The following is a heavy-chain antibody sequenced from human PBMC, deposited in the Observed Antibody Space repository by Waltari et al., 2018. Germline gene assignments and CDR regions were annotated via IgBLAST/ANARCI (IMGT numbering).Heavy chain of an antibody. CDR3: ARGRVIVVVPAAIDYYYYYGMDV. CDR1: GGSFSGYY. J-gene: IGHJ6*02. V-gene: IGHV4-34*01. Sequence: QVQLQQWGAGLLKPSETLSLTCAVYGGSFSGYYWSWIRQPPGKGLEWIGEINHSGSTNYNPPLKSRVTISVDTSKNQFSLKLSSVTAADTAVYYCARGRVIVVVPAAIDYYYYYGMDVWGQGTTVTVSS. CDR2: INHSGST. D-gene: IGHD2-2*01.